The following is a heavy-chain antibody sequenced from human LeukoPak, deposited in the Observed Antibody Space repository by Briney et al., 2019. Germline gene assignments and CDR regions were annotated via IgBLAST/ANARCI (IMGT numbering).Heavy chain of an antibody. J-gene: IGHJ3*02. CDR3: ARYCSGGSCYSVSKDAFDI. CDR2: INPNSGGT. V-gene: IGHV1-2*02. D-gene: IGHD2-15*01. Sequence: APVKVSCKASGYTFTGYYMHWVRQAPGQGLEWMGWINPNSGGTNYAQKFQGRVTMTRDTSISTAYMELSRLRSDDTAVYYCARYCSGGSCYSVSKDAFDIWGQGTMVTVSS. CDR1: GYTFTGYY.